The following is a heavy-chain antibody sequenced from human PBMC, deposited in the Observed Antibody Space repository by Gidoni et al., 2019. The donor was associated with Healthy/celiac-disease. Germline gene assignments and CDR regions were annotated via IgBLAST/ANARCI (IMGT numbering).Heavy chain of an antibody. V-gene: IGHV3-7*01. Sequence: EVQLVESGGGLVQPGGSLRLSCAASGFTLSSHWISWVRQAPGKGLEWVANIKPDGSEKYYVDSVKGRFTISRDNADNSLYLQMDSLRAEDTAVYRCARVGSGRSFDYWGQGTLVTVSS. D-gene: IGHD6-19*01. J-gene: IGHJ4*02. CDR1: GFTLSSHW. CDR2: IKPDGSEK. CDR3: ARVGSGRSFDY.